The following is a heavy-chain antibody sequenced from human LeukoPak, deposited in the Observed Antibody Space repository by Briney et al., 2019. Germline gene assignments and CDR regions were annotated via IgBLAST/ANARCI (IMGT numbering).Heavy chain of an antibody. CDR1: GFTFGDYA. Sequence: GGSLRLSCAASGFTFGDYAMHWVRLAPGKGMEWVSLISGDGGSTYYADSVKGRFTISRDNSKNSLYLQMNSLRTEDTALYYCAKDISGYSSADYWGQGTLVTVSS. CDR3: AKDISGYSSADY. J-gene: IGHJ4*02. D-gene: IGHD5-18*01. CDR2: ISGDGGST. V-gene: IGHV3-43*02.